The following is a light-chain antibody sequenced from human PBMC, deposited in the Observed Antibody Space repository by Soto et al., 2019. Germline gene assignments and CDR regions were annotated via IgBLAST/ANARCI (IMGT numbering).Light chain of an antibody. V-gene: IGLV2-8*01. CDR2: EVT. Sequence: QSALTQPPSASGSPGQSVTISCTGTSSDVVGYNYVSWYQQQPGKAPKLMIYEVTKRPSGVSDRFSGSKSGNTASLTVSGLQAEDEADYYWSSHAGSNNLVFGGGTKLTVL. J-gene: IGLJ3*02. CDR3: SSHAGSNNLV. CDR1: SSDVVGYNY.